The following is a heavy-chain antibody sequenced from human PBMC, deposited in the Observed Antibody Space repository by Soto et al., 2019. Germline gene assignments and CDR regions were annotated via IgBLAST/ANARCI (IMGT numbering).Heavy chain of an antibody. D-gene: IGHD6-6*01. CDR3: ARDVRYSSSFSAFDI. CDR1: GGSISSYY. Sequence: PSETLSLTCTVSGGSISSYYWSWIRQPPGKGLEWIGYIYYSGSTNYNPSLKSRVTISVDTSKNQFSLKLSSVTAADTAVYYCARDVRYSSSFSAFDIWGQGTMVTVSS. J-gene: IGHJ3*02. V-gene: IGHV4-59*01. CDR2: IYYSGST.